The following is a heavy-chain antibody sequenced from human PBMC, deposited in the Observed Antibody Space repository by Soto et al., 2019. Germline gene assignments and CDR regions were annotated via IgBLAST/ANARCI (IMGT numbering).Heavy chain of an antibody. D-gene: IGHD6-13*01. Sequence: TSETLSLTCTVSGGSVSSGSYYWSWIRQPPGKGLEWIGYIYYSGSTNYNPSLKSRVTISVDTSKNQFSLKLSSVTAADTAVYYCARDLAGQQLVGYYYGMDVWGQGTTVTVSS. CDR3: ARDLAGQQLVGYYYGMDV. CDR1: GGSVSSGSYY. J-gene: IGHJ6*02. CDR2: IYYSGST. V-gene: IGHV4-61*01.